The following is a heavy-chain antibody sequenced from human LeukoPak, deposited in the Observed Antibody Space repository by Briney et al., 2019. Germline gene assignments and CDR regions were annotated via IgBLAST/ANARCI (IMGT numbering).Heavy chain of an antibody. Sequence: GASVTVSCKASGYTFTSYYMHWVRQAPGQGLEWMGVINPSGGSTSYAQKFQGRVTMTRDTSTSTVYMELSSLRSEDTAVYYCARGNYDSSGYYGDDYWGQGTLVTGSS. CDR3: ARGNYDSSGYYGDDY. J-gene: IGHJ4*02. D-gene: IGHD3-22*01. V-gene: IGHV1-46*01. CDR1: GYTFTSYY. CDR2: INPSGGST.